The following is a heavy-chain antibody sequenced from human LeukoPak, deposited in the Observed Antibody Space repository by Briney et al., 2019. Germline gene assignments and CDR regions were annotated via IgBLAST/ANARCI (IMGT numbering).Heavy chain of an antibody. CDR1: GFTFSSYA. Sequence: QTGGSLRLSCAASGFTFSSYAMSWVRQAPGKGLEWVSVISGSGGSTHYADSVKGRFTISRDNSKNTLYVQTSSLRAEDTAVYYCAKGRSSSGYDYVDYWGQGTLVTVSS. CDR2: ISGSGGST. CDR3: AKGRSSSGYDYVDY. J-gene: IGHJ4*02. V-gene: IGHV3-23*01. D-gene: IGHD3-22*01.